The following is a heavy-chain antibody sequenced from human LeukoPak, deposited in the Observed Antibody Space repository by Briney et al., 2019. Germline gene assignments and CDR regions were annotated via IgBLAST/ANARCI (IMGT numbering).Heavy chain of an antibody. Sequence: ASVKVSCKASGYTFTSYGISWVRQAPGQGLEWMGWISAYNGNTNYAQKLQGRVTMTTDTSTSTAYMELRSLRSDDTAVYYCVSSIAVAGTGLLVYWGQGTLVTVSS. V-gene: IGHV1-18*04. J-gene: IGHJ4*02. CDR3: VSSIAVAGTGLLVY. CDR1: GYTFTSYG. CDR2: ISAYNGNT. D-gene: IGHD6-19*01.